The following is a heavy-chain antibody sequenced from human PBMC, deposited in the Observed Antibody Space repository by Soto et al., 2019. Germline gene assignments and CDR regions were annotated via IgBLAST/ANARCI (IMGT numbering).Heavy chain of an antibody. CDR2: ISSSSSYI. D-gene: IGHD4-17*01. J-gene: IGHJ4*02. V-gene: IGHV3-21*01. CDR1: GFTFSSYS. CDR3: ARDKDYGDANFDY. Sequence: EVQLVESGGGLVKPGGSLRLSCAASGFTFSSYSMNWVRQAPGKGLEWVSSISSSSSYIYYADSVKGRFTISRDNAKNSLYLQMNSLRAEDTAVYYCARDKDYGDANFDYWGQGTLVPVSS.